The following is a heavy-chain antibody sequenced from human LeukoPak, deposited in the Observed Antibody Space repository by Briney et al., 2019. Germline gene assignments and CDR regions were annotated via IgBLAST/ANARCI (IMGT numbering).Heavy chain of an antibody. CDR1: GGSLTTNTFY. D-gene: IGHD3-9*01. J-gene: IGHJ4*02. CDR2: VYYTGIT. V-gene: IGHV4-39*01. Sequence: PSETLSLTCTLSGGSLTTNTFYWGWIRQPPGKGLEWIGTVYYTGITHYNPSLKSRITISVDTSKNHFSLNLTSVTAADTAVYFCARHGILTDHSIRYWGQGLLATVSS. CDR3: ARHGILTDHSIRY.